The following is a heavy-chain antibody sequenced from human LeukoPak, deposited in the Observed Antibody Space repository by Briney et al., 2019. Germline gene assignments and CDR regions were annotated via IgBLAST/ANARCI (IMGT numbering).Heavy chain of an antibody. J-gene: IGHJ6*03. V-gene: IGHV3-48*01. D-gene: IGHD3-10*01. CDR1: GFTFSSYS. CDR3: ARVFDSGSQAYFYYMDV. Sequence: GGSLRLSCAASGFTFSSYSMIWVRQAPGKGLEWVSYISSSSTTIYYADSVKGRFTISRDNAKNSLYLQMNSLRAEDTAVYYCARVFDSGSQAYFYYMDVWGKGTTVTIFS. CDR2: ISSSSTTI.